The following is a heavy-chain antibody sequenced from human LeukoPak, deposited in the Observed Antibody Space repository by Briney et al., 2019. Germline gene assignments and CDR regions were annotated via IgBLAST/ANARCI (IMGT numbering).Heavy chain of an antibody. V-gene: IGHV4-34*01. CDR2: INHSGST. D-gene: IGHD1-26*01. Sequence: PSETLSLTCAVYGGSFSGYYWSWIRQPPGKGLEWIGEINHSGSTNYNPSLKSRVTISVDTSKNQFSLKLSSVTAADTAVYYCARGHSWELLVFDYWGQGTLVTVSS. J-gene: IGHJ4*02. CDR1: GGSFSGYY. CDR3: ARGHSWELLVFDY.